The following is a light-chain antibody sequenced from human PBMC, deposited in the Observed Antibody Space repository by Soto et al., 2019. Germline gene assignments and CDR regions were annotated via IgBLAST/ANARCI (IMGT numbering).Light chain of an antibody. Sequence: QSALTQPRSVSGSPGQSVTISCTGTSSDVGNYNYVSWYQQHPGKAPKLMIHDVTRRPSGVPDRFSGSRSGNTASLTISGLQAEDEADYYCCSYAGSYTYVFGIGTKVTVL. CDR1: SSDVGNYNY. J-gene: IGLJ1*01. V-gene: IGLV2-11*01. CDR2: DVT. CDR3: CSYAGSYTYV.